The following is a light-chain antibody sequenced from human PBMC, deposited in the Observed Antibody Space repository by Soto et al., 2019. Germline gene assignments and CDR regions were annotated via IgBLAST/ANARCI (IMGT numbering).Light chain of an antibody. Sequence: DIQMTQSPSSLSASVGDRVTITCRASQSISSYLNWYQQKPGKAPKLLIYAASSMQSGSPSRFSGSGSETDFTLTISSLQPDDSATYYWQQSFSPLWTFGQGTKVEV. CDR3: QQSFSPLWT. CDR2: AAS. V-gene: IGKV1-39*01. J-gene: IGKJ1*01. CDR1: QSISSY.